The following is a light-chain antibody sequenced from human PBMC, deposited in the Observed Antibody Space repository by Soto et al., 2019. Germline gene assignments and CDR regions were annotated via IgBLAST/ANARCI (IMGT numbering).Light chain of an antibody. J-gene: IGLJ1*01. CDR3: SSFAGSNNFPYV. Sequence: QSALTQPRSVSGSPGQSVTISCTGTSSDVGGYNYVSWYQQHPGKAPKLMIYDVSKRPSGVPDRFSGSKSGNTASLTVSGLQAEDEADYYCSSFAGSNNFPYVFGTGTKVIVL. CDR1: SSDVGGYNY. CDR2: DVS. V-gene: IGLV2-11*01.